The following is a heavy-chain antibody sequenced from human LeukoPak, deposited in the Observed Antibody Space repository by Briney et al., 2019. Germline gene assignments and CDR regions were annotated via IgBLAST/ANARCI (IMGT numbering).Heavy chain of an antibody. J-gene: IGHJ4*02. V-gene: IGHV3-64D*06. Sequence: QPGGSLRLSCSASGLTFSSYAMHWVRQAPGKGLEYVSAINNNGGSTYYADSVKGRFTISRDNSKNTLYLQMSSLRAEDTAVYYCVKDRGVLRRDFDYWGQGTLVTVSS. CDR3: VKDRGVLRRDFDY. CDR2: INNNGGST. CDR1: GLTFSSYA. D-gene: IGHD4-17*01.